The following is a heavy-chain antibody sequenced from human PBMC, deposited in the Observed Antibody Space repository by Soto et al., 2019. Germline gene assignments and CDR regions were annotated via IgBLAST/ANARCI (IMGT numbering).Heavy chain of an antibody. V-gene: IGHV1-18*04. Sequence: QVQLVQSGAEMKKPGASVKVSCKASGYTFTSYGFSWVRQAPGQGLEWMGWLSVYNGNTNYAQKLQGRVTMTTDTTTSTAYMELRSLRSDDTAVYYCARGRDYGSGPSGFDPWGQGTLVTVSS. CDR2: LSVYNGNT. CDR3: ARGRDYGSGPSGFDP. D-gene: IGHD3-10*01. J-gene: IGHJ5*02. CDR1: GYTFTSYG.